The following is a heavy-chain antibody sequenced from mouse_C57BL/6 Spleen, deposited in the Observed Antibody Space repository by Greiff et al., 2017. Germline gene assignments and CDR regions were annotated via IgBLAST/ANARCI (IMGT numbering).Heavy chain of an antibody. Sequence: QVQLQQPGAELVKPGASVKLSCKASGYTFTSYWMQWVKQRPGQGLEWIGEIDPSNSYTNYNQKFKGKATLTVDTSSSTACMQLRGMTAEDCAVDYCATSDLDYWGQGTTLTVSS. CDR3: ATSDLDY. CDR1: GYTFTSYW. CDR2: IDPSNSYT. V-gene: IGHV1-50*01. J-gene: IGHJ2*01.